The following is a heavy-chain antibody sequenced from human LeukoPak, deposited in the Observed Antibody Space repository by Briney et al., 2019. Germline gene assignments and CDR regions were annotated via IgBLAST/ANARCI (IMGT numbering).Heavy chain of an antibody. Sequence: QSGGSLRLSCAASGFTFNTYAMSWVRQAPGRGLEWVSAISGSGGSTYYPDSVKGRFTISRDNSKNTLYLQMNSLRVEDTAVYYCAKDRYEYYYGSGSYLSDPCGQGTLVTVSS. CDR2: ISGSGGST. D-gene: IGHD3-10*01. CDR3: AKDRYEYYYGSGSYLSDP. V-gene: IGHV3-23*01. CDR1: GFTFNTYA. J-gene: IGHJ5*02.